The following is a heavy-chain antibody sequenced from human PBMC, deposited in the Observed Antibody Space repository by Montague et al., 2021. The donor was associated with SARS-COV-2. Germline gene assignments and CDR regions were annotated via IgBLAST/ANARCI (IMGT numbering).Heavy chain of an antibody. CDR1: GGSISSYY. J-gene: IGHJ5*02. Sequence: SETLSLTSSVSGGSISSYYWGWIRQSPGKGLEWIGYIFHSGITDXNPSLKSRVTISVDMSKNQFSLQLNSVTAADSAVYYCARTEYNWNDWFDPWGQGTLVTVSS. D-gene: IGHD1-20*01. CDR2: IFHSGIT. V-gene: IGHV4-59*13. CDR3: ARTEYNWNDWFDP.